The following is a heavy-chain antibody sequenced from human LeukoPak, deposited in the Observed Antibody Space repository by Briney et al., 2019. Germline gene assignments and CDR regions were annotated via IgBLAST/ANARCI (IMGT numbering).Heavy chain of an antibody. J-gene: IGHJ4*02. D-gene: IGHD6-13*01. CDR3: ATSPAYSTMIKYYFDY. CDR1: GGSISSGDYY. CDR2: IYYSGST. Sequence: PSQTLSLTCTVSGGSISSGDYYWSWIRQPPGKGLEWIGYIYYSGSTYYNPSLKSRVTISVDTSKNQFSLKLSSVTAADTAVYYCATSPAYSTMIKYYFDYWGQGTLVTVSS. V-gene: IGHV4-30-4*08.